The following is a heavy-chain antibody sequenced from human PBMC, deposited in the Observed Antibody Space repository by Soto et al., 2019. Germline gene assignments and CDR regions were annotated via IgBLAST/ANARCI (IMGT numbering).Heavy chain of an antibody. V-gene: IGHV3-30*18. CDR3: AKDWAVYDGSGDFSDYIDY. CDR1: GFTFSADG. Sequence: VQLVQSGGGVVQPGRSLRLSCVASGFTFSADGMHWVRQAPGKGLEWVSAISSDGNKKDYGDSVKGRFTISRDNSKNKLYLQMNSLRAEDTAIYYCAKDWAVYDGSGDFSDYIDYWGQGTMVTVSS. CDR2: ISSDGNKK. J-gene: IGHJ4*02. D-gene: IGHD3-22*01.